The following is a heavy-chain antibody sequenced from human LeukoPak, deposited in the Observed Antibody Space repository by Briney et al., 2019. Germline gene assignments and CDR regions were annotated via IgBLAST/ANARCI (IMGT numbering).Heavy chain of an antibody. D-gene: IGHD6-19*01. CDR1: GGSFSGYY. J-gene: IGHJ4*02. Sequence: SETLSLTRAVYGGSFSGYYWSWIRQPPGKGLEWIGEINHSGSTNYNPSLKSRVTISVDTSKNQFSLKLSSVTAADTAVYYCARPGGIAVFWGQGTLVTVSS. CDR2: INHSGST. CDR3: ARPGGIAVF. V-gene: IGHV4-34*01.